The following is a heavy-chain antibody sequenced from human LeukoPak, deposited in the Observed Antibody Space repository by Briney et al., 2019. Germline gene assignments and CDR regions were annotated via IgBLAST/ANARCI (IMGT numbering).Heavy chain of an antibody. CDR2: IYYSGST. D-gene: IGHD6-13*01. J-gene: IGHJ4*02. Sequence: SETLSVTCTVSGGSISSYYWSWIRQPPGKGLEWIGYIYYSGSTNYNPSLKSRVTISVDTSKNQFSLKLSSVTAADTAVYYCARHGRPPGSSRSPYYFDFWGQGTLVTVSS. CDR3: ARHGRPPGSSRSPYYFDF. CDR1: GGSISSYY. V-gene: IGHV4-59*08.